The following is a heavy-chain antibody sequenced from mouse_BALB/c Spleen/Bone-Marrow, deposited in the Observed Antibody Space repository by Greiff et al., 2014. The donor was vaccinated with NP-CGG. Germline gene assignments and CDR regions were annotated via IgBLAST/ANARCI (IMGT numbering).Heavy chain of an antibody. CDR1: GYTFSSYW. CDR3: ARGTYRYYFDY. D-gene: IGHD2-14*01. CDR2: ILPGSGTT. J-gene: IGHJ2*01. V-gene: IGHV1-9*01. Sequence: QVQLKHSGAELMKPGASVKISCKATGYTFSSYWIEWVKQRPGHGLEWIGEILPGSGTTNYNGKFKGKATFTADTSSNTAYMQLSSLTSEDSAVYYCARGTYRYYFDYWGQGTTLTVSA.